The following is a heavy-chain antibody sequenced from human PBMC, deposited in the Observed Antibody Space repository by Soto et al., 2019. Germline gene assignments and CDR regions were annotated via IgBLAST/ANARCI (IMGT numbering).Heavy chain of an antibody. CDR2: IFGGGGGP. Sequence: EVQLLESGGGLIQPGGSLRLSCAASGFTFSNFAMSWVRQAPGKGLEWVSRIFGGGGGPCYADSVKGRFTISRDNSKNTVYLQMNGLRAEDTGVYYCAKMRGMEVWEYVLDFWGQGTLVAVSS. CDR3: AKMRGMEVWEYVLDF. CDR1: GFTFSNFA. J-gene: IGHJ4*02. V-gene: IGHV3-23*01. D-gene: IGHD1-26*01.